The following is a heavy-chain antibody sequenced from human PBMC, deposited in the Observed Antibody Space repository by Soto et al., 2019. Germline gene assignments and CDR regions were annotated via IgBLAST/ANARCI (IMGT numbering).Heavy chain of an antibody. Sequence: QVQLVQSGAEVKKPGSSVKVSCKASGGTFSSYAISWVRQAPGQGLEWMGGIIPIFGTANYAQKFQGRVTISGDESTCTAYMELSSLRSYCPCVYYCAKDPLTYYEIFTGYYDFDYWLQEALVTASS. J-gene: IGHJ4*02. CDR3: AKDPLTYYEIFTGYYDFDY. V-gene: IGHV1-69*01. D-gene: IGHD3-9*01. CDR1: GGTFSSYA. CDR2: IIPIFGTA.